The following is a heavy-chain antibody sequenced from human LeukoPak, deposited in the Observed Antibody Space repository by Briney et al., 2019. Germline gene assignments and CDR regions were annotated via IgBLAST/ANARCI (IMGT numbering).Heavy chain of an antibody. V-gene: IGHV1-2*02. J-gene: IGHJ6*03. D-gene: IGHD5-18*01. CDR2: INPNSGGT. CDR1: GYTFTGYY. CDR3: ARDSPDLMVKVNSYCYYIDV. Sequence: ASVKVSCKGSGYTFTGYYMHWVRQAPGQGLEWMGWINPNSGGTNYAQKFQGRVTMTRDTSISTAYMELSRLRSNDTAVYYCARDSPDLMVKVNSYCYYIDVWGKGTTVTVSS.